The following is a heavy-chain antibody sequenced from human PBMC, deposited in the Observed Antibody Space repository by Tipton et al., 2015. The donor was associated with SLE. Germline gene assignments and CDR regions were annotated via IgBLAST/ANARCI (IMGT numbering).Heavy chain of an antibody. V-gene: IGHV3-21*03. CDR2: ISSSSNFI. CDR1: GFTFSHYR. D-gene: IGHD2-8*02. J-gene: IGHJ4*02. CDR3: ARLVAPDSFDY. Sequence: SLRLSCAASGFTFSHYRLAWVRQAPGKGLEWISSISSSSNFIYYADSLKGRFTISRDNAKNSLYLQMNSLRAEDTAVYYCARLVAPDSFDYWGQGTLVTVSS.